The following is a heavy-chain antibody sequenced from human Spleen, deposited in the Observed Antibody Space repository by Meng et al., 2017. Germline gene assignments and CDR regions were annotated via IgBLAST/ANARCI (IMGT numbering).Heavy chain of an antibody. D-gene: IGHD6-25*01. CDR3: ARDEDISAAGKLFGDY. CDR1: GYTFTNYY. CDR2: INPKSGDT. J-gene: IGHJ4*02. V-gene: IGHV1-2*06. Sequence: ASMKVSCKASGYTFTNYYIHWVRRAPGQGLEWMGRINPKSGDTHYAQKFQARVTMTGDTSSSTAYMELSGLRSDDTALYYCARDEDISAAGKLFGDYWGQGTQVTVSS.